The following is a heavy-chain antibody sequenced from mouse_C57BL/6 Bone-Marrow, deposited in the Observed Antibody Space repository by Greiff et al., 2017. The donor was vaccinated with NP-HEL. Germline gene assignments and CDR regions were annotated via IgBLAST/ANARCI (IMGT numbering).Heavy chain of an antibody. CDR2: INPNNGGT. V-gene: IGHV1-18*01. CDR3: ARSEGIYYDYYYAMDY. D-gene: IGHD2-4*01. J-gene: IGHJ4*01. CDR1: GYTFTDYN. Sequence: VQLQQSGPELVKPGASVKIPCKASGYTFTDYNMDWVKQSHGKSLEWIGDINPNNGGTIYNQKFKGKATLTVDKSSSTAYMELRSLTSEDTAVYYCARSEGIYYDYYYAMDYWGQGTSVTVSS.